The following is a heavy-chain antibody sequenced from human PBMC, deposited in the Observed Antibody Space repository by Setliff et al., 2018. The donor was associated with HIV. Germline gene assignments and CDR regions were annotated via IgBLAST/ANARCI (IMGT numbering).Heavy chain of an antibody. CDR2: IKTKSDGGTT. J-gene: IGHJ1*01. Sequence: ASGFTFNNAWMNWVRQAPGKGLEWVGRIKTKSDGGTTDYAAPVKGRFTISRDDSKNTLYLQMNSLKTEDTAIYYCTTKPPAADFQHWGQGTLVTV. CDR1: GFTFNNAW. V-gene: IGHV3-15*07. D-gene: IGHD2-2*01. CDR3: TTKPPAADFQH.